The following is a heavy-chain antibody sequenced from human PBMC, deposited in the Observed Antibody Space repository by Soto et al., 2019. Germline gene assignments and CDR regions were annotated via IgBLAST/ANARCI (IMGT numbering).Heavy chain of an antibody. CDR3: ARHQYTYYYDSSGWTYGMDV. Sequence: ASVKVSCKASGYTFTGYYMHWVRQAPGQGLEWMGWINPNSGGTNYAQKFQGRVTMTRDTSISTAYMELSRLRSDDTAVYYCARHQYTYYYDSSGWTYGMDVWGQGTTVTVSS. CDR2: INPNSGGT. CDR1: GYTFTGYY. V-gene: IGHV1-2*02. D-gene: IGHD3-22*01. J-gene: IGHJ6*02.